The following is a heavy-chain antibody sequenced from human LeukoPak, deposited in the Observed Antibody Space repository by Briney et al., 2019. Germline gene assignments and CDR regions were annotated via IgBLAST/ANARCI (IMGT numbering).Heavy chain of an antibody. Sequence: SETLSLTCTVSGGSISSYYWSWIRQPPGKGLEWIGYIYYSGSTNYNPSLKSRVTISVDKSKNQFSLKVRYVTAADTAVYYCAREMFRGVIGYWGQGTLVTVSS. CDR1: GGSISSYY. J-gene: IGHJ4*02. D-gene: IGHD3-10*01. CDR3: AREMFRGVIGY. CDR2: IYYSGST. V-gene: IGHV4-59*12.